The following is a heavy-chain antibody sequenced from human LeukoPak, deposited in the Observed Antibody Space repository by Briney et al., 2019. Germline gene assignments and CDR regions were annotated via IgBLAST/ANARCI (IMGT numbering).Heavy chain of an antibody. V-gene: IGHV1-8*02. Sequence: ASVKVSCKASGYTFTSYGISWVRQATGQGLEWMGWMNPNSGNTGYAQKFQGRVTMTRNTSISTAYMELSSLRSEDTAVYYCARGRRRTGQYYFDYWGQGTLVTVSS. CDR1: GYTFTSYG. J-gene: IGHJ4*02. CDR3: ARGRRRTGQYYFDY. CDR2: MNPNSGNT. D-gene: IGHD1-1*01.